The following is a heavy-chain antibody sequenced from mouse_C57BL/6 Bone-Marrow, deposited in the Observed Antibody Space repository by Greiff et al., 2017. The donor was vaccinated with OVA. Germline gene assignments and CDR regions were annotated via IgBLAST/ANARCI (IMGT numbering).Heavy chain of an antibody. CDR1: GYTFTSYW. V-gene: IGHV1-55*01. CDR2: ISPGRGST. Sequence: VQLQQSGAELVQPGASVKMSCKASGYTFTSYWITWVKQRPGQGLAWIGDISPGRGSTNYTEKFPSKATLTVDTSSSTAYMQLSSLTSEDSAVYYCASHYYGSSYRFAYWGQGTLVTVSA. J-gene: IGHJ3*01. CDR3: ASHYYGSSYRFAY. D-gene: IGHD1-1*01.